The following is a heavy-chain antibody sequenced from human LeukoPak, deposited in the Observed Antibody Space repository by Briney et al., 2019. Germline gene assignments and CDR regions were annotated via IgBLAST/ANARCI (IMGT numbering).Heavy chain of an antibody. CDR1: GGSISSGSYY. D-gene: IGHD4-17*01. CDR2: IYTSGST. J-gene: IGHJ4*02. CDR3: AREGVYGDYDY. Sequence: SQTLSLTCTVSGGSISSGSYYWSWIRQPAGKGLEWIGRIYTSGSTNYNPSLKSRVTISVDTSKNQFSLKPSSVTAADTAVYYCAREGVYGDYDYWGQGTLVTVSS. V-gene: IGHV4-61*02.